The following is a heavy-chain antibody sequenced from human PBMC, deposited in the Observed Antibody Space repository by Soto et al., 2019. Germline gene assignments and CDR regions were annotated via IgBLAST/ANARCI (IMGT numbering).Heavy chain of an antibody. CDR1: GFSLTTSGVG. D-gene: IGHD4-17*01. CDR2: IYWDDDK. J-gene: IGHJ5*02. CDR3: SHRTTTVTWRFDP. V-gene: IGHV2-5*02. Sequence: QITLKESGPTLVKPTQTLTLTCTFSGFSLTTSGVGVGWIRQPPGKALEWLALIYWDDDKRYSPSLKSRLTSTKDTSNNLVALTTTHTHPADPATYFCSHRTTTVTWRFDPWGQGPLVTVSS.